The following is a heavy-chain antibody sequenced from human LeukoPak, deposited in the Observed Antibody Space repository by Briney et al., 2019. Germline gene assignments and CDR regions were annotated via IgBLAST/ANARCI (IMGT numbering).Heavy chain of an antibody. V-gene: IGHV4-59*01. Sequence: PSETLSLTCTVSGGSIGSYYWSWIRQPPGKGLEWVGYIDYSGSTNYNPSLKSRVTISLDTSKNHFSLKLSSVTAADTAVYYCARVRRSSNRPDALDIWGQGTMVTVSS. CDR3: ARVRRSSNRPDALDI. CDR2: IDYSGST. CDR1: GGSIGSYY. D-gene: IGHD6-13*01. J-gene: IGHJ3*02.